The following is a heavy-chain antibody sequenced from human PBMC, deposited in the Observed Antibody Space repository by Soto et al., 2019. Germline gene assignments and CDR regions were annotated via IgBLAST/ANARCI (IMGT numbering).Heavy chain of an antibody. CDR1: GYTFTSYG. D-gene: IGHD3-22*01. V-gene: IGHV1-18*04. CDR3: ARDGPTYYYESSGYKNWFDP. CDR2: ISAYNGNT. J-gene: IGHJ5*02. Sequence: QVQLVQSGAEVKKPGASVKVSCKASGYTFTSYGISWVRQAPGQGLEWMGWISAYNGNTHYAQKVQGRVTMTTDTSTSTAYMELRSLRSDDKAVYYCARDGPTYYYESSGYKNWFDPWGQGTLVTVSS.